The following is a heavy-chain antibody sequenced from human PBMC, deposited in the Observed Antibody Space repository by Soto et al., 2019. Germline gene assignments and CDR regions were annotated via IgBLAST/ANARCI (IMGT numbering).Heavy chain of an antibody. V-gene: IGHV5-51*01. CDR2: IYPGDSDT. J-gene: IGHJ4*02. CDR1: GYSFTRYW. Sequence: GESLKISCKGSGYSFTRYWIGGVRQMPGKGLEWMGIIYPGDSDTRYSPSFQGQVTISADKSISTAYLQWNSLKASDTAMYYCAGSYSSSWYRWGQGTLVTVSS. D-gene: IGHD6-13*01. CDR3: AGSYSSSWYR.